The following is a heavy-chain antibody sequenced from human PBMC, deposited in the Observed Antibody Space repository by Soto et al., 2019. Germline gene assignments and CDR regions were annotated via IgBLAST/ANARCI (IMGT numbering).Heavy chain of an antibody. D-gene: IGHD2-2*01. CDR3: ARVWRSIVVVPAANDY. V-gene: IGHV1-2*02. CDR1: GYTFTAYS. J-gene: IGHJ4*02. Sequence: ASVKVSCKASGYTFTAYSMHWVRQAPGQGLEWVGWFNPNSGDTIYAQKFQGRVTLTRDTSIGTAYMELYSLTSDDTAVYYYARVWRSIVVVPAANDYWGQGTLVTVSS. CDR2: FNPNSGDT.